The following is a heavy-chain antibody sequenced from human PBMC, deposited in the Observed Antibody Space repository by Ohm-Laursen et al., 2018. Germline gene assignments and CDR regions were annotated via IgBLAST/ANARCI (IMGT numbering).Heavy chain of an antibody. Sequence: TDYVASVMGRFTISRDNSKNTLYLQMNSLRAEDTAIYYCAKGSFGVVLGFDIWGQGTMVTVSS. D-gene: IGHD3-3*01. J-gene: IGHJ3*02. CDR2: T. V-gene: IGHV3-23*01. CDR3: AKGSFGVVLGFDI.